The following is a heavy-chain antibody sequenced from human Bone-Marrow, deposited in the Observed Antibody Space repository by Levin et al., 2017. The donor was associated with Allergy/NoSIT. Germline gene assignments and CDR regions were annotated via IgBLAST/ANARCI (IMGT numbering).Heavy chain of an antibody. J-gene: IGHJ5*02. CDR2: INYSGST. V-gene: IGHV4-31*03. CDR3: ARDGSETLSLCDP. CDR1: AGSISSGGHY. Sequence: SQTLSLTCSVSAGSISSGGHYWSWNRQHPGKGLAWIGYINYSGSTYYNPSLESRVTISVDTSKSQFYLKLTSVTAADTAVYYWARDGSETLSLCDPWGQGALVIVSS. D-gene: IGHD3-10*01.